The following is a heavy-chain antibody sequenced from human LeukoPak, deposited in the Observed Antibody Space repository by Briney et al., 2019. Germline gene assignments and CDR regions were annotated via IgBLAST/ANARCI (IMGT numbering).Heavy chain of an antibody. J-gene: IGHJ4*02. V-gene: IGHV4-59*01. CDR1: GGSIISYY. Sequence: ETLSLTCNVSGGSIISYYWSWIRQPPGKGLEWIGYIYYGGSTNYNPSLKSRVTISVDTSKNQFSLKLSSVTAADTAVYYCARGAGSVDYWGQGTLVTVSS. CDR3: ARGAGSVDY. CDR2: IYYGGST. D-gene: IGHD6-13*01.